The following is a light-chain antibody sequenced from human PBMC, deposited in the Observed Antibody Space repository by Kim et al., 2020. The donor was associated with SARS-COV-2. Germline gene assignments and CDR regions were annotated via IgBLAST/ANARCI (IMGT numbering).Light chain of an antibody. V-gene: IGKV3-11*01. J-gene: IGKJ2*01. CDR3: QQRSNWPPEYT. Sequence: SPGERATLSCRASQSVSSYLAWYQQKPGQAPRLLIYDASNRATGIPARFSGSGSGTDFTLTISSLEPEDFAVYYCQQRSNWPPEYTFGQRTKLEIK. CDR2: DAS. CDR1: QSVSSY.